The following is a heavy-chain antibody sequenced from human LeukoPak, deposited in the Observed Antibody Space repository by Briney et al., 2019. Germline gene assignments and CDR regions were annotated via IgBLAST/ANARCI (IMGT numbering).Heavy chain of an antibody. CDR3: ARDPLTLYNYYMDV. J-gene: IGHJ6*03. Sequence: GGSLRLSCAASGFTFSSYWMSWVRQAPGKGLEWVAKIKQDGSEKYYGDSVKGRFTISRDNAKNSLYLQMNSLRAEDTAVYYCARDPLTLYNYYMDVWGKGTTVTVSS. CDR2: IKQDGSEK. D-gene: IGHD3-9*01. CDR1: GFTFSSYW. V-gene: IGHV3-7*01.